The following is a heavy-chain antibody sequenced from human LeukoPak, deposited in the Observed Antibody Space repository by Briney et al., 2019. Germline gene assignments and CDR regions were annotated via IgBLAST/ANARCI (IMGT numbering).Heavy chain of an antibody. CDR3: AKAAYGDYAGAFDI. D-gene: IGHD4-17*01. V-gene: IGHV3-23*01. Sequence: PGGSLRLSCVASGFTFSTYAMTWVRQAPGKGLEWVSCISGSGAGKFYAALVKGRFTTSRDNSKNTLYVQMNSLRAEDTAVYYCAKAAYGDYAGAFDIWGQGTMVIVSS. CDR1: GFTFSTYA. CDR2: ISGSGAGK. J-gene: IGHJ3*02.